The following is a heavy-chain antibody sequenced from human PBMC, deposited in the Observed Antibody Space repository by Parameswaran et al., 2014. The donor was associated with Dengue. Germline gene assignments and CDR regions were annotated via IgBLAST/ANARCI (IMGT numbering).Heavy chain of an antibody. CDR3: ARDEYYSNYGVPNWFDP. Sequence: WVRQAPGQRLEWMGWINAGNGNTKYSQKFQGRVTITRDTSASTAYMELSSLRSEDTAVYYCARDEYYSNYGVPNWFDPWGQGTLVTSPQ. V-gene: IGHV1-3*01. D-gene: IGHD4-11*01. CDR2: INAGNGNT. J-gene: IGHJ5*02.